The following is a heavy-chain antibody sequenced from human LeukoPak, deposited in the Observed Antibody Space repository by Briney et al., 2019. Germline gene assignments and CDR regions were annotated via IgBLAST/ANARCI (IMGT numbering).Heavy chain of an antibody. D-gene: IGHD1-1*01. CDR2: ISSSRGTI. Sequence: GGSLRLSCEASGFTLSTYSMQWVRQAPGKGLEWVSYISSSRGTIWYADSVKGRFTISRDNAKSSLYLQMNSLRAEDTAVYYCARDLVGTNPDSFDVWSQGTMVTVSS. J-gene: IGHJ3*01. CDR3: ARDLVGTNPDSFDV. V-gene: IGHV3-48*04. CDR1: GFTLSTYS.